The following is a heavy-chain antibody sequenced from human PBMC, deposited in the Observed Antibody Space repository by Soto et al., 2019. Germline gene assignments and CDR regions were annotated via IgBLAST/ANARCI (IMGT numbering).Heavy chain of an antibody. J-gene: IGHJ3*02. CDR2: IDPSDSYT. Sequence: GESLKISCKGSGYSFTSYWISWVRQMPGRGLEWMGRIDPSDSYTNYSPSFQGHVTISADKSISTAYLQWSSLKASDTAMYYCARCGRIYDISARAFDIWGQGTMVTVSS. V-gene: IGHV5-10-1*01. CDR1: GYSFTSYW. CDR3: ARCGRIYDISARAFDI. D-gene: IGHD3-9*01.